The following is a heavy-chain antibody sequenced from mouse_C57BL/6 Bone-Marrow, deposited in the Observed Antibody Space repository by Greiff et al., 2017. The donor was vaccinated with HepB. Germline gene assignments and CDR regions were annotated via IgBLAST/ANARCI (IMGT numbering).Heavy chain of an antibody. CDR2: IWSGGST. Sequence: VQLQESGPGLVQPSPSLSITCTVSGFSLTSYGVHWVRQSPGKGLEWLGVIWSGGSTDYNAAFISRLSISKNNSKCQVFFKMNSLQADDTAIYYCTRDYYGSSKDWYFDVWGTGTTVTVSS. CDR1: GFSLTSYG. D-gene: IGHD1-1*01. V-gene: IGHV2-2*01. J-gene: IGHJ1*03. CDR3: TRDYYGSSKDWYFDV.